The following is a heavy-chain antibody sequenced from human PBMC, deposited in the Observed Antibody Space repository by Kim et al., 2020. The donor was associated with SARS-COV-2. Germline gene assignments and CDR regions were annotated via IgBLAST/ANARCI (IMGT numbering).Heavy chain of an antibody. J-gene: IGHJ6*02. Sequence: SETLSLTCTVSGGSISSYYWSWIRQPPGKGLEWIGYIYYSGSTNYNPSLKSRVTISVDTSKNQFSLKLSSVTAADTAFYYCARHHYDFVWGSYCYGMDVWRQETTVTVSS. D-gene: IGHD3-16*01. CDR2: IYYSGST. V-gene: IGHV4-59*08. CDR1: GGSISSYY. CDR3: ARHHYDFVWGSYCYGMDV.